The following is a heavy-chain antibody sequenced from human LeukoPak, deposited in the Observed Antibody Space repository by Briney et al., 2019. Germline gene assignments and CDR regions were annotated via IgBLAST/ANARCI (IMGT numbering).Heavy chain of an antibody. CDR2: INPNSGGT. V-gene: IGHV1-2*02. CDR3: ARGDDYGDYWGLY. J-gene: IGHJ4*02. D-gene: IGHD4-17*01. CDR1: GYTFTSYG. Sequence: ASVKVSCKASGYTFTSYGISWVRQAPGQGLEWMGWINPNSGGTNYPQKFQGRVTMTRDTSISTAYMELSRLRSDDTAVYYCARGDDYGDYWGLYWGQGTLVTVSS.